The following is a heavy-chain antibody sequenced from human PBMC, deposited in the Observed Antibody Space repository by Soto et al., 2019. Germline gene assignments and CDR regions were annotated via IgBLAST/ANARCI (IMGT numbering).Heavy chain of an antibody. D-gene: IGHD2-2*01. V-gene: IGHV3-23*01. CDR1: GFTFSSYA. CDR3: AKDINQLPSSLGY. J-gene: IGHJ4*02. CDR2: ISSSGGST. Sequence: GGSLRLSCAASGFTFSSYAVSWVRHAPGKGLEWVSAISSSGGSTYYADSVKGRFTISRDNSKNTLYLQMNSLRAEDTAVYYCAKDINQLPSSLGYWGQGTLVIGSA.